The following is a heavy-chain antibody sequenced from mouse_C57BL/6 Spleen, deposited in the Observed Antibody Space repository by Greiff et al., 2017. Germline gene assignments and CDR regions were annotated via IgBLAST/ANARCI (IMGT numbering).Heavy chain of an antibody. CDR2: INPNNGGT. D-gene: IGHD2-1*01. Sequence: VQLQQSGPELVKPGASVKMSCKASGYTFTDYNMHWVKQSHGKSLEWIGYINPNNGGTSYNQKFKGKATLTVNKSSSTAYMELRSLTSEDSAVYYCARSYYGNPYWYFDVWGTGTTVTVSS. V-gene: IGHV1-22*01. CDR1: GYTFTDYN. J-gene: IGHJ1*03. CDR3: ARSYYGNPYWYFDV.